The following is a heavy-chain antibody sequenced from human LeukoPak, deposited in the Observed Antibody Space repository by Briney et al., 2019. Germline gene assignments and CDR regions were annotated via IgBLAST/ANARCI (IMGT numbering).Heavy chain of an antibody. D-gene: IGHD3-10*01. CDR3: VKRVDGSGSYYIDY. V-gene: IGHV3-23*01. CDR1: GFTFSSYA. CDR2: ISGRGDYT. J-gene: IGHJ4*02. Sequence: PGGSLRLSCAASGFTFSSYAMTWVRQAPGQGLEWVSAISGRGDYTFYADSVKGRFTISRDNSKNTLYLQMNSLRAEDTALYYCVKRVDGSGSYYIDYWGQGTLVTVSS.